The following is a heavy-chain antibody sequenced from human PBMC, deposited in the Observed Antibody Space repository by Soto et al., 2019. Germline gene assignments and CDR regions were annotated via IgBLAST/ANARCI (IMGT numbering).Heavy chain of an antibody. Sequence: EVQLLESGGGLVQPGGSLRLSCAASGFTFSTYAMTWVRQAPGKGLEWVSTINTSGGSTYYADSVKGRFSITRDNSKYTRYLQVNRPRVEDTVVYYGANLGFPSSYGYWFSCWGQGPLVTVSS. CDR1: GFTFSTYA. D-gene: IGHD5-18*01. J-gene: IGHJ4*02. V-gene: IGHV3-23*01. CDR3: ANLGFPSSYGYWFSC. CDR2: INTSGGST.